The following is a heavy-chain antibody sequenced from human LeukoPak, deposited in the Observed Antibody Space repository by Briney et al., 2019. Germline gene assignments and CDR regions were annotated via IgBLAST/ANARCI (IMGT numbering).Heavy chain of an antibody. V-gene: IGHV4-61*01. CDR1: GGSVSSGSHY. CDR3: ARVVSFNWFDP. Sequence: SETLSLTCTVSGGSVSSGSHYWSWIRQPPGKGLEWVGYIYYSGSTNYNPSLKSRVTISVDTSKNQSSLKLSSVTAADTAVYYCARVVSFNWFDPWGQGTLVTVSS. J-gene: IGHJ5*02. D-gene: IGHD3-22*01. CDR2: IYYSGST.